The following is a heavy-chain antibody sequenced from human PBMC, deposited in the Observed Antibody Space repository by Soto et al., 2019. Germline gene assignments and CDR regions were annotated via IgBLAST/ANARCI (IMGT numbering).Heavy chain of an antibody. D-gene: IGHD1-26*01. CDR2: IYWDDEK. CDR3: AHRLTWDAFDI. CDR1: GFSLSDNGVG. V-gene: IGHV2-5*02. Sequence: QITLKESGPTLVKRTQTFTLTCTFSGFSLSDNGVGVGWIRQPPGKALEWLALIYWDDEKIYSPSLKTRLTITKDTSKNQVLLTMTNMDPVDTATYYCAHRLTWDAFDIWGQGTMVTVSS. J-gene: IGHJ3*02.